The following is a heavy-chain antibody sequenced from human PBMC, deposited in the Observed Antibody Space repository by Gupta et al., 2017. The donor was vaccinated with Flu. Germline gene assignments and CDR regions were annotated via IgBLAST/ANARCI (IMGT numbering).Heavy chain of an antibody. CDR3: AKCRDGYNPFDY. J-gene: IGHJ4*02. V-gene: IGHV3-23*01. CDR2: ISGSGGST. D-gene: IGHD5-24*01. CDR1: GFTCSRWS. Sequence: EVHLLESGGGLVQPGGSLRPSCAASGFTCSRWSMSWVRQDPGKGLEWVPAISGSGGSTYYADSVKGRFTISRDNSKNTLYLQMNSLRAEDTAVYYCAKCRDGYNPFDYWGQGTLVTVSS.